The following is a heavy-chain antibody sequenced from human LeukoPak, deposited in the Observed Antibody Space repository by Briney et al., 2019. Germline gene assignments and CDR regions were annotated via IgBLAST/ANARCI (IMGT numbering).Heavy chain of an antibody. V-gene: IGHV3-21*01. J-gene: IGHJ4*02. CDR1: GFTFSSYS. CDR3: ARGWPTYYYDSTLYYFDY. D-gene: IGHD3-22*01. Sequence: GGSLRLSCAASGFTFSSYSMNWVRQARGKGLEWVSCISSSSSYIYYADSVKGRFTISRDNAKNSLYLQMNSLRAEDTAVYYCARGWPTYYYDSTLYYFDYWGQGTLVTVSS. CDR2: ISSSSSYI.